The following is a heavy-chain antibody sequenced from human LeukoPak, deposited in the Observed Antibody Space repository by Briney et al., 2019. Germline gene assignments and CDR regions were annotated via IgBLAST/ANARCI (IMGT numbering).Heavy chain of an antibody. CDR2: ISYDGSNK. Sequence: GRSLRLSCAASGFTFSSYAMHWVRQAPGKGLEWVAVISYDGSNKYYADSVKGRFTISRDNSKSTLYLQMNSLRAEDTAVYYCARVEEFWSGYYTLSDYYYYMDVWGKGTTVTVSS. D-gene: IGHD3-3*01. V-gene: IGHV3-30-3*01. J-gene: IGHJ6*03. CDR1: GFTFSSYA. CDR3: ARVEEFWSGYYTLSDYYYYMDV.